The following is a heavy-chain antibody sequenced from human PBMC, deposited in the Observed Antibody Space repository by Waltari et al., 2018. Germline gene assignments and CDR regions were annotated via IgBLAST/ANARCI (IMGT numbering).Heavy chain of an antibody. Sequence: QVQLQESGPGLVKPSETLSLTCTVSGGSISSYYWSWIRQPPGKGLEWIGYIYYGGSTNNNPSLKSRVTISVDTSKNQFSRKLSSVTAADTAVYYCARAPQYCSSTSCYPGAFDIWGQGTMVTVSS. J-gene: IGHJ3*02. CDR3: ARAPQYCSSTSCYPGAFDI. CDR2: IYYGGST. V-gene: IGHV4-59*01. D-gene: IGHD2-2*01. CDR1: GGSISSYY.